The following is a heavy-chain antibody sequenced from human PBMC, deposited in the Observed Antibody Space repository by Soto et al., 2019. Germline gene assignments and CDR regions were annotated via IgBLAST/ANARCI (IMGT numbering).Heavy chain of an antibody. CDR2: IYYSGST. CDR3: ARGSHYYDSSGVDY. D-gene: IGHD3-22*01. J-gene: IGHJ4*02. CDR1: GGSISSGGYY. V-gene: IGHV4-31*03. Sequence: SETLSLTCTVSGGSISSGGYYWSWIRQHPGKGLEWIGYIYYSGSTYYNPSLKSRVTISVDTSKNQFSLKLSSVTAADTAVYYCARGSHYYDSSGVDYWGQGTLVTVSS.